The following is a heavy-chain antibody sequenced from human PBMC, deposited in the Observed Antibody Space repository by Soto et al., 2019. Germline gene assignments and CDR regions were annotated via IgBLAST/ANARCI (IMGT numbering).Heavy chain of an antibody. CDR2: ISGSGGST. D-gene: IGHD3-22*01. CDR1: GFTFSSYA. V-gene: IGHV3-23*01. Sequence: XGSLRLSCAASGFTFSSYAMSWVRQAPGKGLEWVSAISGSGGSTYYADSVKGRFTISRDNSKNTLYLQMNSLRAEDTAVYYCAKVGYYDSSGYYSTYYGMDVWGQGTTVTVSS. CDR3: AKVGYYDSSGYYSTYYGMDV. J-gene: IGHJ6*02.